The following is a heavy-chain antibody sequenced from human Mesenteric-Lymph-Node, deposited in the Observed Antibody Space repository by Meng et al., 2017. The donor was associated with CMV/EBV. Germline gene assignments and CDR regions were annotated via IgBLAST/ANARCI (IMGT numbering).Heavy chain of an antibody. J-gene: IGHJ4*02. CDR1: GFTFGNYW. CDR2: IKSDGRTT. CDR3: AREGYCSSTSCYYNDF. Sequence: ETLSLTCAASGFTFGNYWMHWVRQAPGKGLVWVSRIKSDGRTTNYEDSVKGRFTISRDDAKNTLYLQMDRLRAEDTAVYYCAREGYCSSTSCYYNDFWGQGTLVTVSS. D-gene: IGHD2-2*01. V-gene: IGHV3-74*01.